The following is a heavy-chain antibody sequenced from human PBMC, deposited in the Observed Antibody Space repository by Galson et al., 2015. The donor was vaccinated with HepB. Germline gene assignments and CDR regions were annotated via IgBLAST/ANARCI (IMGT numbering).Heavy chain of an antibody. Sequence: SLRLSCAASGFIFSDYYMSWIRQAPGKGLEWISYIGNSGNTIYYADSVKGRFTIFRDNARNSLYLQMKSLRADDTADYYCAREGWLRAGYFDDWGQGTRVTVSS. CDR2: IGNSGNTI. CDR1: GFIFSDYY. D-gene: IGHD5-12*01. J-gene: IGHJ4*02. CDR3: AREGWLRAGYFDD. V-gene: IGHV3-11*01.